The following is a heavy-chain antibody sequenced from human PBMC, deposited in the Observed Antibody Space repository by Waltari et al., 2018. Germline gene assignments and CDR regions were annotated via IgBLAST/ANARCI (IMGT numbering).Heavy chain of an antibody. CDR1: GGSITSGSYL. J-gene: IGHJ4*02. D-gene: IGHD4-17*01. V-gene: IGHV4-61*02. CDR3: ARVPGRYGDYDY. Sequence: QVQLQESGPGLVKPSQTLSLTSPVPGGSITSGSYLWSWPRQPAGKGLEWIGRIYTSGSTNYNPSLKSRVTISVDTSKNQFSLKLSSVTAADTAVYYCARVPGRYGDYDYWGQGTLVTVSS. CDR2: IYTSGST.